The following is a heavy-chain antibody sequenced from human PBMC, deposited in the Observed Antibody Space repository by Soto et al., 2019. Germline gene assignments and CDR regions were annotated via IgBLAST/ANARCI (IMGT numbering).Heavy chain of an antibody. J-gene: IGHJ5*02. V-gene: IGHV4-39*07. Sequence: PSETLSLTCTVSGGSISSSSYYWGWIRQPPGKGLEWIGSIYYSGSTYYNPSLKSRVTISVDTSKNQFSLKLSSVTAADTAVYYCARDRRTYGDSHLYSFDPWGQGTLVTVSS. CDR3: ARDRRTYGDSHLYSFDP. D-gene: IGHD4-17*01. CDR2: IYYSGST. CDR1: GGSISSSSYY.